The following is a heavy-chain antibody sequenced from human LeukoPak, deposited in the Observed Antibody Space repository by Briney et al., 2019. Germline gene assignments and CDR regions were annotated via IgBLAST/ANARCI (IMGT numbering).Heavy chain of an antibody. V-gene: IGHV1-18*01. CDR2: ISAYSGNT. CDR1: GYPFTSYG. J-gene: IGHJ4*02. D-gene: IGHD3-3*01. Sequence: GASVKVSCKASGYPFTSYGINWVRQAPGQGLEWMGWISAYSGNTNYAQKFQDRVTMTTDTSTGTVYMELSRLRSDDTAVYYCATGGNDFWSGYPEYWGQGTLVTVSS. CDR3: ATGGNDFWSGYPEY.